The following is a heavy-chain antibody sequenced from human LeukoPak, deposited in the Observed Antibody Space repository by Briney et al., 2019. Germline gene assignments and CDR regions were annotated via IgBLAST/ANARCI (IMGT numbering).Heavy chain of an antibody. V-gene: IGHV3-23*01. J-gene: IGHJ5*02. Sequence: GGSLRLSCAASGFTISSYAMSWVRQAPGKGLEWVSAISGSGGSTYYADSVKGRFTISRDNSKNTLYLQMNSLRAEDTAVYYCASVTGYSSGWYNTWGQGTLVTVSS. CDR3: ASVTGYSSGWYNT. CDR1: GFTISSYA. CDR2: ISGSGGST. D-gene: IGHD6-19*01.